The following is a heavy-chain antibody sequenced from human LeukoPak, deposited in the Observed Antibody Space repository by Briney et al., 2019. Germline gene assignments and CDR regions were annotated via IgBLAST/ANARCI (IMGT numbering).Heavy chain of an antibody. D-gene: IGHD3-10*01. CDR2: IFSSGTT. V-gene: IGHV4-39*07. Sequence: PSETLSLTCTVSGGSISSSSYHWAWIRQPPGKGLDWIGSIFSSGTTYYNPSLKSRVTISVDASKNQFSLRLSSLTAADTAIYYCARDSGRRGYPEYSFDYWGQGTPVIVSS. CDR1: GGSISSSSYH. J-gene: IGHJ4*02. CDR3: ARDSGRRGYPEYSFDY.